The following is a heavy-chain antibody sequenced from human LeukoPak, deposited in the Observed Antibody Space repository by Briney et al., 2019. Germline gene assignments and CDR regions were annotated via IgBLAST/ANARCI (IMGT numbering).Heavy chain of an antibody. J-gene: IGHJ4*02. CDR3: AREGDYYGSGSYGSLDY. CDR1: GYTFTSYY. Sequence: ASVKVSCKASGYTFTSYYTHWVRQAPGQGLEWMGIINPSGGSTSYAQKFQGRVTMTRDTSTSTVYMELSSLRSEDTAVYYCAREGDYYGSGSYGSLDYWGQGTLVTVSS. D-gene: IGHD3-10*01. V-gene: IGHV1-46*01. CDR2: INPSGGST.